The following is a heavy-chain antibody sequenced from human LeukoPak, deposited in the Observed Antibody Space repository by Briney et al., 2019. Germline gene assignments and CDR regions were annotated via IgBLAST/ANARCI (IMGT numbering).Heavy chain of an antibody. CDR3: AKDQRWESPHYLDS. J-gene: IGHJ4*02. Sequence: SVKVSCKASGFTFTSSAVQWVRQARGQRLEWIGWIVVGSGNTNYAQKFQERVTITRDMSTSTAYMELSSLRSEDTAVYYCAKDQRWESPHYLDSWGQGTLVTVSS. V-gene: IGHV1-58*01. D-gene: IGHD1-26*01. CDR2: IVVGSGNT. CDR1: GFTFTSSA.